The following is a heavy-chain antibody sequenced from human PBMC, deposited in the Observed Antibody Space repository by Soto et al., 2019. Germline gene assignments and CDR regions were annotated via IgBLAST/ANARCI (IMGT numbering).Heavy chain of an antibody. CDR3: ARGSDGDSVGFYDYAMDV. V-gene: IGHV4-61*01. D-gene: IGHD4-17*01. CDR1: GASVSSGSYY. CDR2: VYYSGGT. J-gene: IGHJ6*02. Sequence: QVQLQESGPGLVKHSETLSLSCTVSGASVSSGSYYWSWIRQPPGTGLEWIGFVYYSGGTNYNPSLKRRVTISLETAKNQSSLKLNSVTAADTAGYHCARGSDGDSVGFYDYAMDVWGQGTTVTVS.